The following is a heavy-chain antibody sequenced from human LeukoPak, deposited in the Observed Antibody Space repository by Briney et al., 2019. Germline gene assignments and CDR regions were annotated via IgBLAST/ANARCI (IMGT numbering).Heavy chain of an antibody. CDR1: EFTISNYW. V-gene: IGHV3-7*01. CDR3: ASGAYCGGNCYARDAFDI. CDR2: INQDGREK. Sequence: GGSLRLSCAASEFTISNYWMNWVRQPPGKGLEWVARINQDGREKNYVDSVKGRFTIFRDNAKNSLYLQMNSLRVEDTAVYWCASGAYCGGNCYARDAFDIWGQGAMVTVSS. D-gene: IGHD2-21*02. J-gene: IGHJ3*02.